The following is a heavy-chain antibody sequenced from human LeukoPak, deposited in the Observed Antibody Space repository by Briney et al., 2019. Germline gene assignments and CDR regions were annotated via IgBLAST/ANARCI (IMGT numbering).Heavy chain of an antibody. CDR1: GFSLSNSGVA. CDR2: IYWDDDI. Sequence: ESGPTLVNPTQTLTLTCTFSGFSLSNSGVAVGWIRQPPGKALESLAFIYWDDDIRVSPSLKSRLTIAKDTSKNQVALTMTNMDPVDTGTYYCAHQKYDVLTGFWNTGFDSWGQGTLVTVSS. CDR3: AHQKYDVLTGFWNTGFDS. J-gene: IGHJ5*01. V-gene: IGHV2-5*02. D-gene: IGHD3-9*01.